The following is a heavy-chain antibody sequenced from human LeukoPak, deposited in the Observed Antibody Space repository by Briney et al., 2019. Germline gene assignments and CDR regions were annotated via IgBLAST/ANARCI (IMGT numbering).Heavy chain of an antibody. CDR1: GGSMSSSSDS. CDR3: ARQGQAAAGTGDWFDP. Sequence: SETLSPTCTVSGGSMSSSSDSWGWIRETPGKGLEWIGNTYYRGSTYYNPSLKSRVTISVDTSKNQFSLNLSSVTAADTAVYYCARQGQAAAGTGDWFDPWGQGTLVTVSS. D-gene: IGHD6-13*01. CDR2: TYYRGST. V-gene: IGHV4-39*01. J-gene: IGHJ5*02.